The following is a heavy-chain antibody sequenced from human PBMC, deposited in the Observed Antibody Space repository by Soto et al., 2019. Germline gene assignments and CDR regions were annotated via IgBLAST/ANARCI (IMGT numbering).Heavy chain of an antibody. CDR3: AKGRSYSNREGVDY. CDR1: GFTFDDYA. CDR2: ISWNGGSI. J-gene: IGHJ4*02. V-gene: IGHV3-9*01. D-gene: IGHD5-18*01. Sequence: PGGSLRLSCAASGFTFDDYALHWVRQAPGKGLEWVSGISWNGGSIGYADSVKGRFTISRDNAKNSLYLQMSSLRTEDTALYYCAKGRSYSNREGVDYWGQGTLVTVSS.